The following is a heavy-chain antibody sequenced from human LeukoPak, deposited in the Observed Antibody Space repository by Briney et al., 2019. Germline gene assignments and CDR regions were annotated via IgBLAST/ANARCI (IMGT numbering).Heavy chain of an antibody. CDR3: ASWQYSSSSAY. CDR2: IYYSGST. CDR1: GGSISSSTYY. J-gene: IGHJ4*02. V-gene: IGHV4-39*01. D-gene: IGHD6-13*01. Sequence: PSETLFLTCTVSGGSISSSTYYWGWIRQPPGKGLEWIGSIYYSGSTYYNPSLKSRVSISVDKSNNQFSLKLSSVTAADTAVYFCASWQYSSSSAYWGQGTLVTVSS.